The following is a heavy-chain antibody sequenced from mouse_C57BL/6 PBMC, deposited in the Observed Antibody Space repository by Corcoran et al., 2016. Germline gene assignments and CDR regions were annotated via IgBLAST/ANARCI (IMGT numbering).Heavy chain of an antibody. J-gene: IGHJ2*01. CDR3: ARGDYGSYFDY. CDR2: IYPRSGNT. Sequence: QVQLQQYGAELARTGASVKLSRKASGYTFTSYGLSWVKQRTGQGLEWIGEIYPRSGNTYYNEKFKGKATLTADKSSSTAYMELRSLTSEDSAVYFCARGDYGSYFDYWGQGTTLTVSS. D-gene: IGHD1-1*01. CDR1: GYTFTSYG. V-gene: IGHV1-81*01.